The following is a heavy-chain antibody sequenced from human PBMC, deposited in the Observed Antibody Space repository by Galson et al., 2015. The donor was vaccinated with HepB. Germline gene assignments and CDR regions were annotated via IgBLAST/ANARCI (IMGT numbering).Heavy chain of an antibody. CDR1: GFTVSGTY. D-gene: IGHD1-26*01. V-gene: IGHV3-66*02. J-gene: IGHJ4*02. CDR2: IYSGGNT. Sequence: LRLSCAASGFTVSGTYMAWVRRAPGKGLEWVSVIYSGGNTYYAESVKGRFTISRDNSKNTLNLQMNSLRPDDTAVYYCARSIVGPLDYWGQGTLVTVSS. CDR3: ARSIVGPLDY.